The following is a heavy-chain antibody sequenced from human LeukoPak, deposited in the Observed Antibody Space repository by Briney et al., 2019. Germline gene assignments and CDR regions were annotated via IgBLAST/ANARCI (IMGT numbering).Heavy chain of an antibody. CDR2: INYSGKL. CDR3: ARDFGDWRTDY. Sequence: SETLSLTCSVSGSSISSRTHYWAWIRQPPGKGLEWIGSINYSGKLTYNPSLKSRVTVSIDTSKNQFSLTLSSVTAADTAVYYCARDFGDWRTDYWGQGTLVTVSS. CDR1: GSSISSRTHY. J-gene: IGHJ4*02. V-gene: IGHV4-39*07. D-gene: IGHD2-21*02.